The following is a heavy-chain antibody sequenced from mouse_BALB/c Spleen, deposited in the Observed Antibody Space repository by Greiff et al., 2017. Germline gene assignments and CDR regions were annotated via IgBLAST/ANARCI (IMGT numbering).Heavy chain of an antibody. Sequence: EVKLQESGGGLVKPGGSLKLSCAASGFAFSSYDMSWVRQTPEKRLEWVAYISSGGGSTYYPDTVKGRFTISRDNAKNTLYLQMSSLKSEDTAMYYCARHLHYFDYWGQGTTLTVSS. CDR3: ARHLHYFDY. CDR2: ISSGGGST. V-gene: IGHV5-12-1*01. CDR1: GFAFSSYD. J-gene: IGHJ2*01.